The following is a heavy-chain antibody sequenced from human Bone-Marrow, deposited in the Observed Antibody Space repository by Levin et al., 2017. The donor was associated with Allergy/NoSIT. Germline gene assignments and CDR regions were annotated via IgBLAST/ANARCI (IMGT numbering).Heavy chain of an antibody. V-gene: IGHV3-21*01. D-gene: IGHD4-17*01. CDR3: ARDRTYGILRNYGMDV. CDR2: ISSSSSHV. CDR1: GFTFHKFG. Sequence: LSLPCAASGFTFHKFGMNWVRQAPGKGLEWVSSISSSSSHVYYADSVKGRFTISRDNAKNSLYLQMNSLRVEDTAVYYCARDRTYGILRNYGMDVWGQGTTVTVSS. J-gene: IGHJ6*02.